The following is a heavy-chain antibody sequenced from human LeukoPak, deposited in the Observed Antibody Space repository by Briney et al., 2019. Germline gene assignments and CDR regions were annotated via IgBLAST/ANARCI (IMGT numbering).Heavy chain of an antibody. CDR2: ISGYTGDT. D-gene: IGHD2-15*01. Sequence: ASVKVSCKTSGYTFSNYDIYWVRQAPGQGLECMGWISGYTGDTKYAQILQGRFTVTTDTSTSTAYMELRSLTYDDTAVYYCARAGYCGDGGCRGGSAFDVWGQGTMVTVSS. J-gene: IGHJ3*01. V-gene: IGHV1-18*01. CDR3: ARAGYCGDGGCRGGSAFDV. CDR1: GYTFSNYD.